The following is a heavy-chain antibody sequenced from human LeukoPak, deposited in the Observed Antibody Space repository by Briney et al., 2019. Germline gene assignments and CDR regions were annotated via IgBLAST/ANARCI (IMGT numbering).Heavy chain of an antibody. CDR3: ARHRRGYGDYYYYMDV. V-gene: IGHV4-38-2*02. CDR2: IYYSGST. D-gene: IGHD4-17*01. CDR1: GYSISSGYY. Sequence: SETLSLTCTVSGYSISSGYYWGWIRQPPGKGLEWIGSIYYSGSTYYNPSLKSRVTISVDTSKNQFSLKLSSVTAADTAVYYCARHRRGYGDYYYYMDVWGKGTTVTISS. J-gene: IGHJ6*03.